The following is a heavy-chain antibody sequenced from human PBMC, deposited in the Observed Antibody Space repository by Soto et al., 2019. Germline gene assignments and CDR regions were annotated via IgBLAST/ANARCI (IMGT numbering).Heavy chain of an antibody. D-gene: IGHD2-2*01. CDR2: ISGSGGST. CDR3: ARYRRRYCSSTSCYDSGY. V-gene: IGHV3-23*01. Sequence: HPGGSLRLSCAASGFTFSSYAMSWVRQAPGKGLEWVSAISGSGGSTYYADSVKGRFTISRDNSKNTLYLQMNSLRAEDTAVYYCARYRRRYCSSTSCYDSGYWGQGTLVTVSS. CDR1: GFTFSSYA. J-gene: IGHJ4*02.